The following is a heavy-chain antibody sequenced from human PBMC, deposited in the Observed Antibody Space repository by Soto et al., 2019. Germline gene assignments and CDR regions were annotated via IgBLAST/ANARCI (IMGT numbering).Heavy chain of an antibody. D-gene: IGHD3-10*01. CDR3: ARAWLPMVRGVIAWYFDL. V-gene: IGHV4-30-2*01. CDR1: GGSISSGGYS. CDR2: IYHSGST. Sequence: QLQLQESGSGLVKPSQTLSLTCAVSGGSISSGGYSWSWIRQPPGKGLEWIGYIYHSGSTYYNPSLESRVTISVDRSKNQFSRKLSSVTAADTAVYYCARAWLPMVRGVIAWYFDLWGRGTLVTVSS. J-gene: IGHJ2*01.